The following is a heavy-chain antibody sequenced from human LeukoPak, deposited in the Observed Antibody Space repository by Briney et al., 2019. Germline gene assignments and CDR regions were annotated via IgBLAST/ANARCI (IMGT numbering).Heavy chain of an antibody. CDR1: GYTFTSYG. CDR2: ISAYNGNT. Sequence: ASVKVSCKASGYTFTSYGISWVRQAPGQGLEWMGWISAYNGNTNYAQKLQGRVTMTTDTSTSTAYMELRSLRSDDTAVYYCARHDAASGGYSSGNDAFDIWGQGTMVTVSS. V-gene: IGHV1-18*01. J-gene: IGHJ3*02. CDR3: ARHDAASGGYSSGNDAFDI. D-gene: IGHD6-19*01.